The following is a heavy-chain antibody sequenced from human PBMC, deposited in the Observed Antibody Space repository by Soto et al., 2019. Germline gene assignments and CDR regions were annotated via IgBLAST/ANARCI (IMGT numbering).Heavy chain of an antibody. V-gene: IGHV3-9*01. CDR2: ISWNSGSI. Sequence: EVQLADSGGGLVQPGSSLSLSCAASGCTFDNYALHWVRHAPGKGLAWGSRISWNSGSIGDADSWKGRFTISRDNGNNSLYLQMNSLSAEDTALYFCAKAGGSYCNFAYWGQGTMVIVSS. CDR3: AKAGGSYCNFAY. D-gene: IGHD3-10*01. J-gene: IGHJ4*02. CDR1: GCTFDNYA.